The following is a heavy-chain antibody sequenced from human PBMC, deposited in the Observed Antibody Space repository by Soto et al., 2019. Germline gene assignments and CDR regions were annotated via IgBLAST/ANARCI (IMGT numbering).Heavy chain of an antibody. CDR2: ISTYNGDT. V-gene: IGHV1-18*01. Sequence: QVQLVQSGPEVRKPGASVKVSCEASGYTFTTSGISWVRQVPGQGLEWMGWISTYNGDTNSAQNFQGRVLMTADTXXXXXXXXXXXXXXXXXXXXXXXXXXXXXXXYYXLDVWGQGTTVTVSS. CDR1: GYTFTTSG. CDR3: XXXXXXXXXYYXLDV. J-gene: IGHJ6*02.